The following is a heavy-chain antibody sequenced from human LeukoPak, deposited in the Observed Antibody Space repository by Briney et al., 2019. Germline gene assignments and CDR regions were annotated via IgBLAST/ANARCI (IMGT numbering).Heavy chain of an antibody. Sequence: ASVKVSCKASGYTFTGYYMHWVRQAPGQGLEWMGWINPNSGGTNYAQKFQGRVTMTRDTSISTAYMELSRLRSDDTAVYYCAIRYLFGPTQDYFDYWGQGTLVTVSS. D-gene: IGHD3-10*02. V-gene: IGHV1-2*02. CDR2: INPNSGGT. J-gene: IGHJ4*02. CDR1: GYTFTGYY. CDR3: AIRYLFGPTQDYFDY.